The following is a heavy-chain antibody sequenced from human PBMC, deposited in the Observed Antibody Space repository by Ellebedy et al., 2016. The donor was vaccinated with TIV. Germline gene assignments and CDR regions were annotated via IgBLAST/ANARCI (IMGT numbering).Heavy chain of an antibody. J-gene: IGHJ4*02. V-gene: IGHV4-59*01. CDR2: IYYIGIT. CDR3: AAYYGGRFDY. D-gene: IGHD4-23*01. Sequence: MPSETLSLTCNVSGGSISTFSWSWIRQPPGKGLEFLCYIYYIGITNYNPSLESRVAISIDTSENQFSLRLSSVTAADTAVYYCAAYYGGRFDYWGQGTLVTVSS. CDR1: GGSISTFS.